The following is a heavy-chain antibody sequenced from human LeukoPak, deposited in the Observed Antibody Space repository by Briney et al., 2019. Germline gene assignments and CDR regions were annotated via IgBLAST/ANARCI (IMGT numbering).Heavy chain of an antibody. V-gene: IGHV3-23*01. CDR1: GFTSSYYA. CDR2: ISDSGDST. Sequence: GGSLRLSCAASGFTSSYYAMSWVRQAPGKGLEWVSAISDSGDSTYYADSVKGRFTISRDNSKNTLYLQMGSLRAEDMAVYYCARALQGKKAFDIWGQGTMVTVSS. CDR3: ARALQGKKAFDI. J-gene: IGHJ3*02.